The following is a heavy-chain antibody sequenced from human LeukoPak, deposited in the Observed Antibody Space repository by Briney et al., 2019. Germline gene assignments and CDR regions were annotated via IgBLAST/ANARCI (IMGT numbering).Heavy chain of an antibody. CDR2: IYYSGST. D-gene: IGHD1-26*01. CDR3: ANRPRGEQPLYYYYYYMDV. J-gene: IGHJ6*03. Sequence: SETLSLTCTVSGGSISSSSYYWGWIRQPPGTGLEWIGSIYYSGSTYYNPSLKSRVTISVDTSKNQFSLKLSSVTAADTAVYYCANRPRGEQPLYYYYYYMDVWGKGTTVTVSS. V-gene: IGHV4-39*07. CDR1: GGSISSSSYY.